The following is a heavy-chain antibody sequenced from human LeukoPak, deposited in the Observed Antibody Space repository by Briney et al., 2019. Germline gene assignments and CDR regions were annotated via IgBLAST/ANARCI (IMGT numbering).Heavy chain of an antibody. Sequence: LRLSCAASGFTFDDYAMHWVRQPPGKGLEWIGYIYYSGDTYYNPSLPSLKSRVTISVDRSRNQFSLKLNSVTAADTAVYYCAREKYDTSPDYWGQGTLVTVSS. CDR2: IYYSGDT. J-gene: IGHJ4*02. CDR1: GFTFDDYA. CDR3: AREKYDTSPDY. V-gene: IGHV4-30-2*01. D-gene: IGHD2/OR15-2a*01.